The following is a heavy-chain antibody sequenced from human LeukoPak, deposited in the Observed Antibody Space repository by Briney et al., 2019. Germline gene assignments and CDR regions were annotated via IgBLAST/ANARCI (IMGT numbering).Heavy chain of an antibody. CDR1: GFTFSSYG. CDR2: ISYDGSNK. V-gene: IGHV3-30*03. CDR3: ARDKGIAAAEYFQH. D-gene: IGHD6-13*01. Sequence: GGSLRLSCAASGFTFSSYGMHWVRQAPGKGLEWVAVISYDGSNKYYADSVKGRFTISRDNAKNSMYLQMNSLRAEDTAVYYCARDKGIAAAEYFQHWGQGTLVTVSS. J-gene: IGHJ1*01.